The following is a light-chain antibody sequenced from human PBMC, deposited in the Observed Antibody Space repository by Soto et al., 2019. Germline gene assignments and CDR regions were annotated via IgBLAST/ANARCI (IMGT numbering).Light chain of an antibody. V-gene: IGLV2-11*01. Sequence: QSVLTQPRSVSGSPGQSVTISCTGTNSDVGGYNYVSWYQQRPGKAPKLMIYDVSKRPSGVLDRFSVSKSGNTASLTISGLQAEDEADYYCCSYAGSYTYVFGTGTKVTVL. CDR3: CSYAGSYTYV. CDR2: DVS. J-gene: IGLJ1*01. CDR1: NSDVGGYNY.